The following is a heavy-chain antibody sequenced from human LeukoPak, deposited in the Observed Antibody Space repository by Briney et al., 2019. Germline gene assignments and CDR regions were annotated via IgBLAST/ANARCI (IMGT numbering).Heavy chain of an antibody. Sequence: PSETLSLTCTVSGGSISSYYWSWIRRPPGKGLEWIGYIYYSGSTNYNPSLKSRVTISVDTSKNQFSLKLSSVTAADTAVYYCAREAYCGGDCYRRAGDGWFDPWGQGTLVTVSS. D-gene: IGHD2-21*02. CDR2: IYYSGST. CDR1: GGSISSYY. V-gene: IGHV4-59*01. J-gene: IGHJ5*02. CDR3: AREAYCGGDCYRRAGDGWFDP.